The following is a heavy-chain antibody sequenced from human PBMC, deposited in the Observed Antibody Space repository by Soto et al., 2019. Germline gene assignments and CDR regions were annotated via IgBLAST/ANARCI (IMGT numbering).Heavy chain of an antibody. D-gene: IGHD2-2*02. CDR2: IIPILGVP. J-gene: IGHJ2*01. Sequence: QVQLVQSGPEVKKPGSSVRVSCKASGGTFSSYTISWVRQAPGQGLEWMGRIIPILGVPNYAQRFQGRVTITADTSTSTAYMEMSSLRSEDTAVYYCARPQGYCSSFTCFTEWYFDLWGRGTLVSVSS. CDR1: GGTFSSYT. CDR3: ARPQGYCSSFTCFTEWYFDL. V-gene: IGHV1-69*02.